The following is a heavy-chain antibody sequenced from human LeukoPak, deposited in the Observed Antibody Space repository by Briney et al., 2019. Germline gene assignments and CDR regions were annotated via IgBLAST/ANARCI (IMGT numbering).Heavy chain of an antibody. D-gene: IGHD2-2*02. CDR3: ARLVVVPAAISPADAFDI. V-gene: IGHV4-38-2*01. J-gene: IGHJ3*02. Sequence: SETLSLTCAVSGYSISSGYYWGWIRQPPGKGLEWIGSIYHSGSTYYNPSLKSRVTISVDTSKNQFSLELSSVTAADTAVYYCARLVVVPAAISPADAFDIWGQGTMVTVSS. CDR2: IYHSGST. CDR1: GYSISSGYY.